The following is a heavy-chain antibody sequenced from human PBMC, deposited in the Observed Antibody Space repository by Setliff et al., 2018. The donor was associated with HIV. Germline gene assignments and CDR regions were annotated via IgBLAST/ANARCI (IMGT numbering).Heavy chain of an antibody. V-gene: IGHV1-46*01. Sequence: ASVKVSCKPYSHPTSYYMHWVRQVPGIGLQWMGVINPSGGLTDYPQKFRGRVTMTRDTSTNTVYMQLSSLTSEDTAVYYCARQLSNSLDYWGQGTLVTVSS. J-gene: IGHJ4*02. D-gene: IGHD7-27*01. CDR1: SHPTSYY. CDR3: ARQLSNSLDY. CDR2: INPSGGLT.